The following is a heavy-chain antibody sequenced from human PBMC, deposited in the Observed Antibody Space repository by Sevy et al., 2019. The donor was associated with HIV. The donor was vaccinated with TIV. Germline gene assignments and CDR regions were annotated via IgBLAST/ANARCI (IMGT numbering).Heavy chain of an antibody. CDR1: GFSVSSNY. J-gene: IGHJ4*02. Sequence: GGSLRLSCAASGFSVSSNYMSWVRQAPGKALEWVSVIHTGGSAYSADSVKGRFTISRDNSKNTLYLQMDSLRAEDTAVYYCARRGGGSSQTRFDYWGQGTLVTVSS. CDR2: IHTGGSA. CDR3: ARRGGGSSQTRFDY. V-gene: IGHV3-53*01. D-gene: IGHD3-16*01.